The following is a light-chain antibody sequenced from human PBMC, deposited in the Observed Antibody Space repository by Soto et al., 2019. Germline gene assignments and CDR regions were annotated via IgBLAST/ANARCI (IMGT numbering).Light chain of an antibody. CDR1: QSVSSSY. CDR2: GAS. CDR3: QQYGSSLWT. Sequence: EIVLTQSPGTLSLSTGERATLSCRASQSVSSSYLAWYQQKPGQAPRLLIYGASSRSTGIPDRFSGSWSGTDFTLTISRLEPEDFAVYYCQQYGSSLWTFGQGTKVEIK. J-gene: IGKJ1*01. V-gene: IGKV3-20*01.